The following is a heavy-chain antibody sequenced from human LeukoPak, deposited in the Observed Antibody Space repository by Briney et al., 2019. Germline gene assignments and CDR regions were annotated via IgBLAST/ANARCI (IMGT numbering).Heavy chain of an antibody. CDR2: INPYNGDT. CDR1: GYTFSGNF. J-gene: IGHJ4*02. D-gene: IGHD2/OR15-2a*01. V-gene: IGHV1-2*02. Sequence: ASVKVSCKASGYTFSGNFIHWVRQAPGQGLEWMGWINPYNGDTNYAQKFRGRVTMTRDTSISTAYMEVSSLRSDDTAVYYCARTRGSHISMAYLDYWGQGTLVTVSS. CDR3: ARTRGSHISMAYLDY.